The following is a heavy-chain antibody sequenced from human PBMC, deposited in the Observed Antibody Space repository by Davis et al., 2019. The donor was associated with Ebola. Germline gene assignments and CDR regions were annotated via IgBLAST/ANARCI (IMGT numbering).Heavy chain of an antibody. D-gene: IGHD6-19*01. J-gene: IGHJ3*02. V-gene: IGHV3-7*03. CDR1: GFTFSSYW. CDR3: ARERSVAVAGTGYAFDI. CDR2: IKQDGSEK. Sequence: GESLKISCAASGFTFSSYWMSWVRQAPGKGLEWVANIKQDGSEKYYVDSVKGRFTISRDNAKNSLYLQMNSLRAEDTAVYYCARERSVAVAGTGYAFDIWGQGTMVTVSS.